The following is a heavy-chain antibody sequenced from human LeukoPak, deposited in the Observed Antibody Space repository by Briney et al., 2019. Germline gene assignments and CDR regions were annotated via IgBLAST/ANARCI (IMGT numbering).Heavy chain of an antibody. V-gene: IGHV4-59*01. CDR2: IYYSGST. CDR1: GGSISSYY. J-gene: IGHJ4*02. Sequence: SETLSLTCTVSGGSISSYYWSWIRQPPGKGLEWVGYIYYSGSTNYNPSLKSRVTISVDTSKNQFSLKLSSVTAEDTAVYYCARDTSGWAPFDYWGQGTLVTVSS. CDR3: ARDTSGWAPFDY. D-gene: IGHD6-19*01.